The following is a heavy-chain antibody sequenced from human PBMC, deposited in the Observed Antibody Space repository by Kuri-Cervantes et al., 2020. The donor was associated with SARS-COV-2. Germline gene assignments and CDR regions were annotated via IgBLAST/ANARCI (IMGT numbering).Heavy chain of an antibody. CDR2: IYYSGST. D-gene: IGHD3-10*01. V-gene: IGHV4-59*08. CDR1: GGSISSYY. CDR3: ARTSYGSALY. Sequence: ETLSLTCTVSGGSISSYYWSWIRQPPGKGLEWIGYIYYSGSTNYNPSLKSRVTISVDTSKNQFSLKLSSVTAADTAVYYCARTSYGSALYWGQGTLVTDSS. J-gene: IGHJ4*02.